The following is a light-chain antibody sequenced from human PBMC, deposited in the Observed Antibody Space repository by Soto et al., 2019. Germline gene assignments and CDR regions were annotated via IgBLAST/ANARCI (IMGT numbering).Light chain of an antibody. V-gene: IGKV3-20*01. CDR3: QKYGSSPLT. CDR1: QSVSSYY. Sequence: EIVLTQSPGTLSLSPGKRATLSCRASQSVSSYYLAWYQQKPGQAPRLLIYGASTRTTGIPDRFSGSGSGTDFTLTISRLEPADFAVYYCQKYGSSPLTFGGGPKVDIK. J-gene: IGKJ4*01. CDR2: GAS.